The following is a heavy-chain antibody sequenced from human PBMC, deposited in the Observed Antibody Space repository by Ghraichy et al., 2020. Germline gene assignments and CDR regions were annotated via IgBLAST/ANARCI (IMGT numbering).Heavy chain of an antibody. CDR3: ARDLSDCSSTSCYTFYYGMDV. J-gene: IGHJ6*02. V-gene: IGHV1-46*01. D-gene: IGHD2-2*02. Sequence: ASVKVSCKASGYTFTSYYMHWVRQAPGQGLEWMGIINPSGGSTSYAQKFQGRVTMTRDTSTSTVYMELSSLRSEDTAVYYCARDLSDCSSTSCYTFYYGMDVWGQGTTVTVSS. CDR1: GYTFTSYY. CDR2: INPSGGST.